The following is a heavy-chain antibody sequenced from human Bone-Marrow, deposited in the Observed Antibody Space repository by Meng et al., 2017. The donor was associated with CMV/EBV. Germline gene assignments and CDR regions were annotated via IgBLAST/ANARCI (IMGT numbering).Heavy chain of an antibody. Sequence: SLKISCAASGFTFDDYGMSWVRQAPGKGLEWVSGISWNSGSIGYADSVKGRFTISRDNAKNSLYLQMNSLRAEDTALYYCAKGPGAAVAGTRLDYWGQGTLVTVSS. CDR1: GFTFDDYG. J-gene: IGHJ4*02. V-gene: IGHV3-9*01. CDR2: ISWNSGSI. CDR3: AKGPGAAVAGTRLDY. D-gene: IGHD6-19*01.